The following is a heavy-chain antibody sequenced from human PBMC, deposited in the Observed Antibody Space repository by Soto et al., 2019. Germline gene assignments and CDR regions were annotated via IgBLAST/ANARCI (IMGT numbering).Heavy chain of an antibody. V-gene: IGHV4-59*01. CDR2: ISFSGAT. J-gene: IGHJ4*02. CDR1: GVSITSYF. D-gene: IGHD3-3*01. CDR3: ERDRRDGFKRYLEF. Sequence: VSLTFSVSGVSITSYFWSWIRQTPGKGLDWIGSISFSGATYSNPSLKGRAALSVDTSDNHLSLSLPSVTSADTAIYFCERDRRDGFKRYLEFWGQGTQVTVSS.